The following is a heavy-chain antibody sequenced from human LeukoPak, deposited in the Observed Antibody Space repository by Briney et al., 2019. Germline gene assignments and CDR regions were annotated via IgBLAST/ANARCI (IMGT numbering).Heavy chain of an antibody. CDR3: AKGSTVAEVIDEYYFDY. D-gene: IGHD4-23*01. J-gene: IGHJ4*02. V-gene: IGHV3-23*01. CDR2: ISGSGGST. Sequence: PGGTLRLSCAASGFTFSSYGMSWVRQAPGKGLEWVSAISGSGGSTYYADSVKGRFTISRDNSKNTLYLQMNSLRAEDTAVYYCAKGSTVAEVIDEYYFDYWGQGTLVTVSS. CDR1: GFTFSSYG.